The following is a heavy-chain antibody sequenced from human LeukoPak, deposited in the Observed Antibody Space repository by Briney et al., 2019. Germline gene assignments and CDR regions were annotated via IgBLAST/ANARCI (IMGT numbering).Heavy chain of an antibody. CDR3: ARAITIFDYYYMDV. CDR2: MNPNSGNT. J-gene: IGHJ6*03. V-gene: IGHV1-8*01. Sequence: GASVKVSCKASGDTFTTYDINWVRQAPGQGPEWMGWMNPNSGNTVYEPKFQGRVTMTRDTSISTAYLELSSLRSEDTAVYYCARAITIFDYYYMDVWGKGTTVTVSS. CDR1: GDTFTTYD. D-gene: IGHD3-3*01.